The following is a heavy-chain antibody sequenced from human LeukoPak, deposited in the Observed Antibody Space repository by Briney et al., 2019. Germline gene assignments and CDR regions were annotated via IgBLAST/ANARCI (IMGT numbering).Heavy chain of an antibody. CDR3: ARDPNGPYTSPWSNWFDP. V-gene: IGHV1-2*02. J-gene: IGHJ5*02. CDR1: GYTFTGYY. Sequence: ASVKVSCKASGYTFTGYYMHWVRQAPGQGLEWMGWINPNSGGTNYAQKFQGRVTMTRDTSITTAYMELSRLRSDDTAVYYCARDPNGPYTSPWSNWFDPWGQGTLGTVSP. CDR2: INPNSGGT. D-gene: IGHD6-13*01.